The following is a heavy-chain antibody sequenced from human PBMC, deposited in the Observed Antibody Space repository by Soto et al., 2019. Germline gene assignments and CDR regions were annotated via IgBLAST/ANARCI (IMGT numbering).Heavy chain of an antibody. V-gene: IGHV1-69*08. J-gene: IGHJ5*02. CDR2: IIPILGIA. CDR3: AREVYYDFWSGYYPPSWFDP. Sequence: QVQLVQSGAEVKKPGSSVKVSCKASGGTFSSYTISWVRQAPGQGLEWMGRIIPILGIANYAQKFQGRVTISADKSTSTAYMELSSLRSEDTAVYCCAREVYYDFWSGYYPPSWFDPWGQGTLVTVSS. CDR1: GGTFSSYT. D-gene: IGHD3-3*01.